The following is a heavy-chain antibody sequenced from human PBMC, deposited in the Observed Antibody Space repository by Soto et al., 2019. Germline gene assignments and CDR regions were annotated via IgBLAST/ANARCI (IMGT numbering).Heavy chain of an antibody. Sequence: SETLSLTCADSGGSISRSNWWSWVRPPHGKGLEGIGEIYHSGSTNYNPSLKSRVTISVDKSKNQFSLKLSSVTAADTAVYYCARGGGDTVVVVAASNWFDPWGQGTLVTVSS. J-gene: IGHJ5*02. CDR3: ARGGGDTVVVVAASNWFDP. CDR1: GGSISRSNW. V-gene: IGHV4-4*02. D-gene: IGHD2-15*01. CDR2: IYHSGST.